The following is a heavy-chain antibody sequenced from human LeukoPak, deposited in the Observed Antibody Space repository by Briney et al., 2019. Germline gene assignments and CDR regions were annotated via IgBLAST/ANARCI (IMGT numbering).Heavy chain of an antibody. J-gene: IGHJ6*02. CDR1: GGSMKTFY. D-gene: IGHD3-9*01. CDR3: ARGRYDNLTGHLARLDV. Sequence: SETLSLTCTVSGGSMKTFYWSWIRLPAGKGLEWVGRIFSRGTTNYNPSLKSRVTVSLDTSKNQFSLKLSSVTAADTAVYYCARGRYDNLTGHLARLDVWGQGTTVIVSS. CDR2: IFSRGTT. V-gene: IGHV4-4*07.